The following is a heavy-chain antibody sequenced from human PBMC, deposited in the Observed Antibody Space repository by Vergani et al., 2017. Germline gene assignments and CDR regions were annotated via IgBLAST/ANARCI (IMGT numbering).Heavy chain of an antibody. D-gene: IGHD3-9*01. CDR3: AGGDDILTGYYRNYYYYGMDV. CDR1: GYTFTGYY. V-gene: IGHV1-2*02. Sequence: QVQLVQSGAEVKKPGASVKVSCKASGYTFTGYYMHWVRQAPGQGLEWMGWINPNSGGTNYAQKFQGRVTMTRDTSISTAYMELGRLRSDETDVYYCAGGDDILTGYYRNYYYYGMDVWGQGTTVTVSS. J-gene: IGHJ6*02. CDR2: INPNSGGT.